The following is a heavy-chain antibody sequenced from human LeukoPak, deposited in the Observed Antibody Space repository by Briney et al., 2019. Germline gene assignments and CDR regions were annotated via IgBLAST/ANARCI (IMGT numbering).Heavy chain of an antibody. CDR3: ARAYTRYCSSTSCFRYGMDV. D-gene: IGHD2-2*01. J-gene: IGHJ6*02. CDR1: GGSLSGYY. V-gene: IGHV4-34*01. CDR2: INHSGST. Sequence: SETLSLTCAVYGGSLSGYYWSWIRQPPGKGLEWIGEINHSGSTNYNPSLKGRVTISVDTSKNQFSLKLSSVTAADTAVYYCARAYTRYCSSTSCFRYGMDVWGQGTTVTVSS.